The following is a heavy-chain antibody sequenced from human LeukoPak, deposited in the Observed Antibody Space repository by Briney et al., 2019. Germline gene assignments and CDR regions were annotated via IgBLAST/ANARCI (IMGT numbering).Heavy chain of an antibody. D-gene: IGHD4-17*01. V-gene: IGHV3-9*01. J-gene: IGHJ4*02. CDR2: ISWNSGSI. CDR3: AKTTNGDYGDPLDY. Sequence: PGGSLRLSCAASGFTFDDYAMHWVRQAPGKGLEWVSGISWNSGSIGYADSVKGRFTISRDNAKNSLYLQMNSLRPEDTALYYCAKTTNGDYGDPLDYWGQGTLVTVSS. CDR1: GFTFDDYA.